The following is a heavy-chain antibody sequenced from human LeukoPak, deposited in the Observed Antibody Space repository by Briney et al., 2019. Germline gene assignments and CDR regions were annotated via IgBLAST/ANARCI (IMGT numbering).Heavy chain of an antibody. CDR1: GFTFSAYY. J-gene: IGHJ4*02. Sequence: PGRSLRLSCAASGFTFSAYYMSWIRQAQGKGLEWVSYISSSSSYTNYADSVKGRFTISRDNAKKPLYLQMNSLRAEDTAVYYCARQTYCGGDCYGGVDYWGQGTLVTVSS. CDR2: ISSSSSYT. V-gene: IGHV3-11*03. CDR3: ARQTYCGGDCYGGVDY. D-gene: IGHD2-21*02.